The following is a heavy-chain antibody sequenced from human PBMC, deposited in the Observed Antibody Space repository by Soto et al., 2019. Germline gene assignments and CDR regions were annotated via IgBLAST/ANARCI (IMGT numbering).Heavy chain of an antibody. Sequence: EVQLVESGGGLVQPGGSLRLSCAASGFTFSSYWMSWVRQAPGKGLEWVANIKQDGSEKYYVDSVKGRFTISRDNAKNSLYLQMNSLRAEDTAVYYCARLNSSSSGYYYYGMDVWGQGTTVTVSS. V-gene: IGHV3-7*03. CDR3: ARLNSSSSGYYYYGMDV. J-gene: IGHJ6*02. D-gene: IGHD6-6*01. CDR2: IKQDGSEK. CDR1: GFTFSSYW.